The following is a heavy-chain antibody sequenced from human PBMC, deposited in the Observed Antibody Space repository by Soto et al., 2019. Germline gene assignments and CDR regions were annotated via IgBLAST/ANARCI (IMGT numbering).Heavy chain of an antibody. Sequence: EVQLVESGGGLVQPGGSLRLSCAASEFTFSGRSVHWVRQAPGKGLVWVSGIDKVGTDSTYADSVKGRFTSSRDNAKNTVXXXXXXRGVEDTAVYYCARGWFGPDVWGKGTTVTVSS. CDR1: EFTFSGRS. D-gene: IGHD3-10*01. CDR2: IDKVGTDS. V-gene: IGHV3-74*01. J-gene: IGHJ6*03. CDR3: ARGWFGPDV.